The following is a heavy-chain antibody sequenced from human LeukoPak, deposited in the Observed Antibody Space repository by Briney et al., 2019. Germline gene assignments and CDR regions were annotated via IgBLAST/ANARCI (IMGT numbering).Heavy chain of an antibody. CDR1: GGSFSGHY. CDR2: INHSGST. CDR3: ARFSTVTKVYYYYGMDV. J-gene: IGHJ6*02. Sequence: SETLSLTCAVYGGSFSGHYWSWIRQPPGKGLEWIGEINHSGSTNYNPSLKSRVTISVDTSKNQFSLKLSSVTAADTAVYYCARFSTVTKVYYYYGMDVWGQGTTVTVSS. V-gene: IGHV4-34*01. D-gene: IGHD4-17*01.